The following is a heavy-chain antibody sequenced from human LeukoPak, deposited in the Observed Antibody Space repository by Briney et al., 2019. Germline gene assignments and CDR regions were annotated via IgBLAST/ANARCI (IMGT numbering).Heavy chain of an antibody. D-gene: IGHD6-13*01. CDR3: ASSSSWSSDFDY. CDR1: GGSISSGGYS. Sequence: SQTLSLTCAVSGGSISSGGYSWSWIRQPPGKGLEWIGYIYHSGSTYYNPSLKSRVTISVDRSKNQFSLKLSSVTAADTAVYYCASSSSWSSDFDYWGQGTLVTVSS. CDR2: IYHSGST. J-gene: IGHJ4*02. V-gene: IGHV4-30-2*01.